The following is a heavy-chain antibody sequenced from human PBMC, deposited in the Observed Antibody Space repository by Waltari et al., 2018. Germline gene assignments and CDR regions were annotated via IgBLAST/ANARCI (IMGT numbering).Heavy chain of an antibody. D-gene: IGHD5-12*01. CDR2: IIPILCIA. CDR1: GGTFSSYT. V-gene: IGHV1-69*02. J-gene: IGHJ3*02. CDR3: ARAKRRDGYNTDAFDI. Sequence: QVQLVQSGAEVKKPGSSVKVSCKASGGTFSSYTISWVRQAPGQGLEWMGRIIPILCIANYAQKFPGRVTITADKSTSTAYMELSSLRSEDTAVYYCARAKRRDGYNTDAFDIWGQGTMVTVSS.